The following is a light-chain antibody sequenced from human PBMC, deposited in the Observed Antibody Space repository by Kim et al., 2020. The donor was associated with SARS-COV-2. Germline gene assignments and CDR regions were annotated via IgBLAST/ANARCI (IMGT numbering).Light chain of an antibody. J-gene: IGKJ4*01. Sequence: EIVLTQSPGTLSLSPGERATLSCRASQSVAGAALAWYQHKPGQAPRLLIYGASYRAAGIPDRFSASGSGTSFTLTISSLEPEDFAVYYCQQYAVSPRTLSFGGGTKVDIK. V-gene: IGKV3-20*01. CDR1: QSVAGAA. CDR3: QQYAVSPRTLS. CDR2: GAS.